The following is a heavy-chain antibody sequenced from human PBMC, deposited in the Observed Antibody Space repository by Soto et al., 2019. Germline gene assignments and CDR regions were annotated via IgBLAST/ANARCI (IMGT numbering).Heavy chain of an antibody. V-gene: IGHV1-69*13. CDR2: IIPIFGTA. CDR3: ARDPEKDYYDSKDEGY. CDR1: GGTFSSYA. D-gene: IGHD3-22*01. J-gene: IGHJ4*02. Sequence: GASVKVSCKASGGTFSSYAISWVRQAPGQGLEWMGGIIPIFGTANYAQKFQGRVTITADESTSTAYMELSSLRSEDTAVYYCARDPEKDYYDSKDEGYWGQGTLVTVSS.